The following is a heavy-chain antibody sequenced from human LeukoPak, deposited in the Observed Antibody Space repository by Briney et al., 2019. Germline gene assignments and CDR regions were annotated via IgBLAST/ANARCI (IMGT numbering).Heavy chain of an antibody. CDR2: IFYSGSA. CDR3: ARDGVLRFLGYYYGMDV. J-gene: IGHJ6*02. D-gene: IGHD3-3*01. Sequence: PSQTLSLTCTVSGGSINSGGYFWSWIRQHPEKGLEWIGYIFYSGSAYYSPSLNSRVTISLDTSKTLFSLELTSVTAADTAVYYCARDGVLRFLGYYYGMDVWGQGTTVTVSS. CDR1: GGSINSGGYF. V-gene: IGHV4-31*03.